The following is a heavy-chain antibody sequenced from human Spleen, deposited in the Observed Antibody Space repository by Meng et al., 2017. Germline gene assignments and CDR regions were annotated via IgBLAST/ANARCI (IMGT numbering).Heavy chain of an antibody. CDR2: INPKSGDT. D-gene: IGHD6-13*01. CDR1: GYTFPDYW. CDR3: ARDEDISAAGKLFGDY. V-gene: IGHV1-2*06. Sequence: QVQLVQSGAEVKKPGASVKVSCKASGYTFPDYWLHWVRRAPGQGLEWMGRINPKSGDTHYAQRFQGGVTMTGDTSISTAYMELSGLRSDDTAMYYCARDEDISAAGKLFGDYWGQGTLVTVSS. J-gene: IGHJ4*02.